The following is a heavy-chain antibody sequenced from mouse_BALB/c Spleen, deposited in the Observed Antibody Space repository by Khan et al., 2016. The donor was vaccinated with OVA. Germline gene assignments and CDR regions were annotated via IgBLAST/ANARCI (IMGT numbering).Heavy chain of an antibody. CDR2: INPSSGYT. Sequence: QVRLQQSGAELARPGASVKMSCKASGYTFTSYTIHWIKQRPGQGLGWIGYINPSSGYTNYNQKFKDKATLTADKSSTTAYMQLSSLTSDDSAVYYCARDGAYYRNDGWFAYWGQGTLVTVSA. V-gene: IGHV1-4*01. J-gene: IGHJ3*01. CDR3: ARDGAYYRNDGWFAY. CDR1: GYTFTSYT. D-gene: IGHD2-14*01.